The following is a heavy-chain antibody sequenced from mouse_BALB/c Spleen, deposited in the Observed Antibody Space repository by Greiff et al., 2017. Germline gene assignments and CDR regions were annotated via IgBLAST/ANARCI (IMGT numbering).Heavy chain of an antibody. CDR2: ISSGGSYT. D-gene: IGHD2-2*01. V-gene: IGHV5-6*01. CDR1: GFTFSSYG. Sequence: EVMLVESGGDLVKPGGSLKLSCAASGFTFSSYGMSWVRQTPDKRLEWVATISSGGSYTYYPDSVKGRFTISRDNPKNTLFLQMTSLRSEDTAMYYCARSDYGYDYAMDYWGQGTSVTVSS. CDR3: ARSDYGYDYAMDY. J-gene: IGHJ4*01.